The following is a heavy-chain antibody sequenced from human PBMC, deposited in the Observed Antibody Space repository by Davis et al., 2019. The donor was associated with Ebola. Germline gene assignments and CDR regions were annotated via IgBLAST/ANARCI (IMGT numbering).Heavy chain of an antibody. V-gene: IGHV3-23*01. D-gene: IGHD6-19*01. CDR2: ISGDGGST. Sequence: PGGSLRLSCAASGFTFSSYAMSWVRQAPGKGLEWVSLISGDGGSTYYADSVKGRFTISRDNARNSLYLQMDSLRAEDTALYYCARDQGSQGNFHYWGQGTLVAVSS. J-gene: IGHJ4*02. CDR3: ARDQGSQGNFHY. CDR1: GFTFSSYA.